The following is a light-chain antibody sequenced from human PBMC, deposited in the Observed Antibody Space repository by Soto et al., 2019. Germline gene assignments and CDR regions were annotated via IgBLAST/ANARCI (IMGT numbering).Light chain of an antibody. CDR3: CSYAASGSLL. J-gene: IGLJ2*01. CDR1: SSDVGLYNL. CDR2: EVN. V-gene: IGLV2-23*02. Sequence: QSALTQPASVAGSPGQSITISCTGTSSDVGLYNLVSWYQQHPGKAPKFMIYEVNKRSSGISFRFSGSKSGNTASLTISGRQAEDEADYYCCSYAASGSLLFGGGHQLTVL.